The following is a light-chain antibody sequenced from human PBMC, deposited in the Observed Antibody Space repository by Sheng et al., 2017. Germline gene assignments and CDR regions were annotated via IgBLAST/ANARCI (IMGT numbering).Light chain of an antibody. CDR2: AAS. CDR1: QSISSN. Sequence: EIVMTQSPATLSVSPGERATLSCRASQSISSNLAWYQQKPGQAPRFLIYAASTRATGTPARFSGSGSGTEFTLTISSLQSEDFAVYYCQHYENWPYSFGQGTKLEIK. J-gene: IGKJ2*03. V-gene: IGKV3-15*01. CDR3: QHYENWPYS.